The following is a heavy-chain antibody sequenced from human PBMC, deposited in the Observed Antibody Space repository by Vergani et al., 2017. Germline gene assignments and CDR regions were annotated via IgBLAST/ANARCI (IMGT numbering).Heavy chain of an antibody. V-gene: IGHV3-15*01. D-gene: IGHD2-2*01. CDR2: IKSKTDGGTT. J-gene: IGHJ6*03. CDR1: GFTFSNAW. CDR3: TTGRTGVVVVPADPYYYYYMDV. Sequence: EVQLVESGGGLVKPGGSLRLSCAASGFTFSNAWMSWVRQAPGKGLEWVGRIKSKTDGGTTDYAAPVKGRFTISRDDSKNTLYLQMNSLKTEDTAVYYCTTGRTGVVVVPADPYYYYYMDVWGKGTTVTVSS.